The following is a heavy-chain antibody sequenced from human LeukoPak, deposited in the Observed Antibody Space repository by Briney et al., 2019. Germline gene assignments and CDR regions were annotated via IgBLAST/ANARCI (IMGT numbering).Heavy chain of an antibody. CDR3: ARDSAGIAVAGDFDY. Sequence: GGSLRLSCAPSGFTFSSYSMNWVRQSPGKGLEWVSYISSSSSTIYYADSVKGRFTISRDNAKNSLYLQMNSLRAEDTAVYYCARDSAGIAVAGDFDYWGQGTLVTVSS. CDR2: ISSSSSTI. CDR1: GFTFSSYS. V-gene: IGHV3-48*01. J-gene: IGHJ4*02. D-gene: IGHD6-19*01.